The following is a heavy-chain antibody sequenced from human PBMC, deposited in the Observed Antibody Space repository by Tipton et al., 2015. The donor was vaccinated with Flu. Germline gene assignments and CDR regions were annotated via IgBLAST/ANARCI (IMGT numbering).Heavy chain of an antibody. CDR2: ISRSGTT. CDR1: GGSVNSYY. D-gene: IGHD4-11*01. J-gene: IGHJ5*02. Sequence: TLSLTCSVSGGSVNSYYWGWIRQFPGKGLEWIGSISRSGTTNYNPTLKSRVTISIDTSKNQFSLKMKSVTAADMAVYYCARRDYSNYVSDPKSWFDPWGQGTLVTVSS. V-gene: IGHV4-59*08. CDR3: ARRDYSNYVSDPKSWFDP.